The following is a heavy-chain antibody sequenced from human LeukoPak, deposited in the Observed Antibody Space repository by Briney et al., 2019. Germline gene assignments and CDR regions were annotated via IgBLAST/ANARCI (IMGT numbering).Heavy chain of an antibody. CDR2: ISSSSSTI. D-gene: IGHD6-25*01. CDR1: GFTVSSNY. V-gene: IGHV3-48*01. J-gene: IGHJ4*02. CDR3: SRDPRLLDY. Sequence: GGSLRLSCAASGFTVSSNYMSWVRQAPGKGLEWVSYISSSSSTIYYADSVKGRFTISRDNAKNSLYLQMNSLTVEDTGVYYCSRDPRLLDYWGQGSLVTVSS.